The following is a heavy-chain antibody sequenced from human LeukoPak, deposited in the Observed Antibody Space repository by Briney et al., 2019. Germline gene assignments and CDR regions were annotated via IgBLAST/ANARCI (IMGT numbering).Heavy chain of an antibody. V-gene: IGHV4-4*07. CDR1: GGSTSSYY. CDR2: IYTSGST. Sequence: SETLSLTCTVSGGSTSSYYWSWIRQPAGKGLEWIGRIYTSGSTNYNPSLKSRVTMSVDTSKNQFSLKLSSVTAADTAVYYCARDNMEYSSSWRAYYYYGMDVWGQGTTVTVSS. J-gene: IGHJ6*02. CDR3: ARDNMEYSSSWRAYYYYGMDV. D-gene: IGHD6-13*01.